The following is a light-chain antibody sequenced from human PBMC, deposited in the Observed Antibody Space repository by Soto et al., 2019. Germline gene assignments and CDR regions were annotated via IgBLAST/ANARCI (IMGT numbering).Light chain of an antibody. Sequence: EIVLTQSPGTLSLSPVERATLSCRASQSVSSSDLAWYQQKPGQAPRLLIYSASSRATGIPDRFSGSGSGTDFTLTISRLEPEDFAVYYCQHYSSAPMYTFAQGTKLEIK. V-gene: IGKV3-20*01. CDR3: QHYSSAPMYT. CDR2: SAS. J-gene: IGKJ2*01. CDR1: QSVSSSD.